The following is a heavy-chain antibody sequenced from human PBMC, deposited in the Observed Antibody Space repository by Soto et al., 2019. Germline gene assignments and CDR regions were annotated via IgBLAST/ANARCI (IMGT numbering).Heavy chain of an antibody. CDR2: IIPIFGTA. CDR1: GGTFSSYA. Sequence: GASVKVSCKASGGTFSSYAISWVRQAPGQGLEWMGGIIPIFGTANYAQKLQGRVTITADESTSTAYMELSSLRSEDTAVYYCASRWDIVVVPAAMRGADYGMDVWGQGTTVTVSS. CDR3: ASRWDIVVVPAAMRGADYGMDV. V-gene: IGHV1-69*13. D-gene: IGHD2-2*01. J-gene: IGHJ6*02.